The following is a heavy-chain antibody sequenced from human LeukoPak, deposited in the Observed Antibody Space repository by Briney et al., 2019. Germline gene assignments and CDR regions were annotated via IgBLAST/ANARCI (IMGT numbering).Heavy chain of an antibody. CDR3: ARELGYCSGDSCSFYYYTDV. CDR1: GGSISNYY. V-gene: IGHV4-4*07. Sequence: SETLSLTCTVSGGSISNYYWSWIRQPAGKGLEWIGRIYSSGSTNYNPSLKSRVTMSVNTSKNHFSLKLSSVTAADTAVYYCARELGYCSGDSCSFYYYTDVWGKGTTVTISS. J-gene: IGHJ6*03. CDR2: IYSSGST. D-gene: IGHD2-15*01.